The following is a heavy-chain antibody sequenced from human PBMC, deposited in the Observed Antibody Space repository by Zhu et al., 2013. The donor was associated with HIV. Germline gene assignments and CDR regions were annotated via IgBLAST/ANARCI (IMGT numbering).Heavy chain of an antibody. J-gene: IGHJ6*02. CDR1: GGIFSSYA. D-gene: IGHD6-13*01. V-gene: IGHV1-69*06. CDR3: ARPIAAAGTPSPHYYYYGMDV. CDR2: IIPIFGTA. Sequence: QVQLVQSGAEVKKPGSSVKVSCKASGGIFSSYAISWVRQAPGQGLEWMGGIIPIFGTANYAQKFQGRVTITADKSTSTAYMELSSLRSEDTAVYYCARPIAAAGTPSPHYYYYGMDVWGQGTTVTVSS.